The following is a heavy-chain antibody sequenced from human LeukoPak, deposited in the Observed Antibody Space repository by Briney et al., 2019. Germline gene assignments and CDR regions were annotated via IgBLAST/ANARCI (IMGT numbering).Heavy chain of an antibody. CDR2: INWNGAST. J-gene: IGHJ3*02. CDR1: GFTFDNYG. D-gene: IGHD5-24*01. CDR3: ARARSARRDGYNRGLDPTHYTDGAFDI. Sequence: GGSLRLSCAASGFTFDNYGMSWVRQAPGKGLEWVSGINWNGASTSYADSVKGRFTISRDNAKNSLYLQMNSLRAEEMALYYCARARSARRDGYNRGLDPTHYTDGAFDIWGQGTMVTVSS. V-gene: IGHV3-20*04.